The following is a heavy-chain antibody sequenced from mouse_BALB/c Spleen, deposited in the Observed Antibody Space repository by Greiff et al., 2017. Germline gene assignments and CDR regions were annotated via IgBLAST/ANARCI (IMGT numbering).Heavy chain of an antibody. Sequence: EVQLVESGGDLVKPGGSLKLSCAASGFTFSSYGMSWVRQTPDKRLEWVATISSGGSYTYYPDSVKGRFTISRDNAKNTLYLQMSSLKSEDTAMYYCARHLYYGSTHYYAMDYWGQGTSVTVSS. CDR2: ISSGGSYT. V-gene: IGHV5-6*01. CDR1: GFTFSSYG. J-gene: IGHJ4*01. CDR3: ARHLYYGSTHYYAMDY. D-gene: IGHD1-1*01.